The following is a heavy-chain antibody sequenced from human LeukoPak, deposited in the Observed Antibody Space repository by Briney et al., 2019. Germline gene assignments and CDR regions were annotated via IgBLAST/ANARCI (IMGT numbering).Heavy chain of an antibody. CDR1: GFTFSSYS. V-gene: IGHV3-48*01. Sequence: GGSLRLSCAASGFTFSSYSMNWVRQAPGKGLEWVSYISSSSSTIYYADSVKGRFTISRDNAKNSLYLQMNSLRAEDTAVYYCARDEDSSSWFLHYYYGMDVWGQGTTVTVSS. J-gene: IGHJ6*02. D-gene: IGHD6-13*01. CDR2: ISSSSSTI. CDR3: ARDEDSSSWFLHYYYGMDV.